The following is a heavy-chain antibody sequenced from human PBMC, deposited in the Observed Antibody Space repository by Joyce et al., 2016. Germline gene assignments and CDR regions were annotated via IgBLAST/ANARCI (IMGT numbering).Heavy chain of an antibody. J-gene: IGHJ5*01. CDR2: VYSGDSDT. Sequence: EVQLAQSGGEVKKPGESLKISCQGSGYRFSNYWIGWVRQMPGKGLEWMGIVYSGDSDTRYSPSFQGQVTMSADKSISTAYLQWSSLKASDTAIYYCARLGEYYYDSSGYFDSWGQGTPVTVSA. V-gene: IGHV5-51*03. CDR3: ARLGEYYYDSSGYFDS. D-gene: IGHD3-22*01. CDR1: GYRFSNYW.